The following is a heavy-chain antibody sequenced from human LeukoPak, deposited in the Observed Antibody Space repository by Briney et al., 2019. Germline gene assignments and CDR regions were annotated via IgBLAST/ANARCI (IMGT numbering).Heavy chain of an antibody. CDR2: INPNSGGT. CDR3: ARNIWFGESADAFDI. V-gene: IGHV1-2*02. Sequence: GASVKVSCKASGYTFTSYYMHWVRQAPGQGLEWMGWINPNSGGTNYAQKFQGRVTMTRDKSIRTAYMEPSRLTSDDTAVYYCARNIWFGESADAFDIWGQGTMVTVSS. J-gene: IGHJ3*02. D-gene: IGHD3-10*01. CDR1: GYTFTSYY.